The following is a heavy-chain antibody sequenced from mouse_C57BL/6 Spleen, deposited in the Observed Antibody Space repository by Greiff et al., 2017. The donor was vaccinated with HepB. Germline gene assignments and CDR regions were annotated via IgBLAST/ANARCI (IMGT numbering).Heavy chain of an antibody. Sequence: VQLQESGPGLVAPSPSLSITCTVSGFSLTSYGVSWVRQPPGKGLEWLGVIWGDGSTNYHSALISRLSISKDNSKSQVFLKLNSLQTDDTATYYWAYSDWDWCFDVWGTGTTVTVSS. D-gene: IGHD4-1*01. CDR1: GFSLTSYG. CDR2: IWGDGST. CDR3: AYSDWDWCFDV. V-gene: IGHV2-3*01. J-gene: IGHJ1*03.